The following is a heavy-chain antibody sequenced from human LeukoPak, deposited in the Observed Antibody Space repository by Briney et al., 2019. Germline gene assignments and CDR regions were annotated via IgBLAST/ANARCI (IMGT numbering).Heavy chain of an antibody. CDR1: GASISVSNHY. D-gene: IGHD1-1*01. Sequence: PSETLSLTCTVSGASISVSNHYWAWIRQPPGKGLEWIGTMSYSGDTYFSPSLKGRVAIFADTSNNQVSLVANSVTAADTAVYYCARKQIGTTLDFWGQGALVIVSS. J-gene: IGHJ4*02. CDR2: MSYSGDT. V-gene: IGHV4-39*01. CDR3: ARKQIGTTLDF.